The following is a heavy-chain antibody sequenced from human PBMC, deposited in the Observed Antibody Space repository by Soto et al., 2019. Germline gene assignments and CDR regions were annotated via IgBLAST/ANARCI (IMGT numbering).Heavy chain of an antibody. J-gene: IGHJ4*02. CDR2: INPSGGST. CDR3: ARDPGRSITIFGVVNSNYFDY. D-gene: IGHD3-3*01. Sequence: SVKVSCKASGYTFTSYYMHWVRQAPGQGLEWMGIINPSGGSTSYAQKFQGRVTMTRDTSTSTVYMELSSLRSEDTAVYYCARDPGRSITIFGVVNSNYFDYWGQGTLVTVSS. CDR1: GYTFTSYY. V-gene: IGHV1-46*01.